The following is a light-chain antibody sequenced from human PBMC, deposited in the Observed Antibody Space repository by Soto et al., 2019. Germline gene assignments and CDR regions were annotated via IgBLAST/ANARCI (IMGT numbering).Light chain of an antibody. CDR1: NSDVGAYSY. CDR2: DVG. V-gene: IGLV2-14*03. CDR3: SSYTSSSTVV. J-gene: IGLJ2*01. Sequence: QSALTQPASVSGSPGQSITISCTGTNSDVGAYSYVSWYQQYPGKAPKLLIYDVGARPSGISDRFSGSKSGNTASLTISGLQAEDEADYYCSSYTSSSTVVFGGGTKLTVL.